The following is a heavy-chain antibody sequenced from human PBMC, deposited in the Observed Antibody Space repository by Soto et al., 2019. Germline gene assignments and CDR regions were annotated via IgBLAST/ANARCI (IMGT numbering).Heavy chain of an antibody. D-gene: IGHD6-13*01. J-gene: IGHJ4*02. V-gene: IGHV3-48*02. CDR2: ITSTSSAI. Sequence: LRLSCAASGFPFSFYSMNWVRQAPGKGLEWISYITSTSSAINYADSVRGRFTISRDNAMRSLFLHMNSLRDEDTAVYYCARDGKGAPYTHGTYYFDYWGQGALVTVSS. CDR1: GFPFSFYS. CDR3: ARDGKGAPYTHGTYYFDY.